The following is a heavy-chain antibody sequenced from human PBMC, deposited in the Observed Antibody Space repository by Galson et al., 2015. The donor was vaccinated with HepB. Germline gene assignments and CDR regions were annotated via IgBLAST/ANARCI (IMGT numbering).Heavy chain of an antibody. CDR3: LSLTGYSSGWT. V-gene: IGHV3-73*01. J-gene: IGHJ5*02. CDR1: GFSFSGAA. Sequence: SLRLSCAVSGFSFSGAAMHWVRQASGKGLEWVGRVRSKVNNYATAYTASVKGRFTISRDDSTKTVHLQMNSLKTEDTAVYYCLSLTGYSSGWTWGQGTLVTVSS. CDR2: VRSKVNNYAT. D-gene: IGHD6-19*01.